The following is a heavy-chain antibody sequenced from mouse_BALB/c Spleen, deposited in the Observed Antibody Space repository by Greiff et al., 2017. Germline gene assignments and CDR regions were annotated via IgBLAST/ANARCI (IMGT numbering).Heavy chain of an antibody. CDR3: ATNYYGSSILFAY. V-gene: IGHV2-6-5*01. Sequence: VKLMESGPGLVAPSQSLSITCTVSGFSLTDYGVSWIRQPPGKGLEWLGVIWGGGSTYYNSALKSRLSISKDNSKSQVFLKMNSLQTDDTAMYYCATNYYGSSILFAYWGQGTLVTVSA. CDR2: IWGGGST. D-gene: IGHD1-1*01. J-gene: IGHJ3*01. CDR1: GFSLTDYG.